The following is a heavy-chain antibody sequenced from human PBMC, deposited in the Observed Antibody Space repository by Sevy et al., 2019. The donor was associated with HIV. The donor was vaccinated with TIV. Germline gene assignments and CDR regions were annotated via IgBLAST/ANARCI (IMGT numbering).Heavy chain of an antibody. CDR1: GYSISSGYY. Sequence: SETLSLTCTVSGYSISSGYYWGWIRQPPGKGLEWIGSIYHSGSTYYNPSLKSRVTISVDTSKNQFSLKLSSVTAADTAVYYCARGPWGPNIVGATLDYWGQGTLVTVSS. CDR3: ARGPWGPNIVGATLDY. J-gene: IGHJ4*02. V-gene: IGHV4-38-2*02. CDR2: IYHSGST. D-gene: IGHD1-26*01.